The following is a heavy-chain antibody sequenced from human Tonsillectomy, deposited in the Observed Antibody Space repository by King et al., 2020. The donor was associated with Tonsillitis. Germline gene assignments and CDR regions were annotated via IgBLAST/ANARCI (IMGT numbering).Heavy chain of an antibody. CDR1: GFTFRSYA. J-gene: IGHJ3*01. CDR3: AGARRSGWTWGAFDV. D-gene: IGHD6-19*01. Sequence: VQLVESGGGVVQPGRSLRLSCAASGFTFRSYAMHWVRQAPGKGLEWVAVISYDGYNKYYADSVKGRFTISRDNSNNTLYLQMNSLRAEDTAVYYCAGARRSGWTWGAFDVWGQGTLVTVSS. V-gene: IGHV3-30-3*01. CDR2: ISYDGYNK.